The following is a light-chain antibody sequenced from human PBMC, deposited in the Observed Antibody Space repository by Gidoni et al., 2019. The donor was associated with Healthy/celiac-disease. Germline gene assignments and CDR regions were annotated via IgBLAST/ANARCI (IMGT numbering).Light chain of an antibody. CDR2: SAS. V-gene: IGKV3-20*01. CDR1: QSVSSSY. CDR3: QQYGSSPT. J-gene: IGKJ1*01. Sequence: ENLLTPSPGTLSLSPGERATLYCRASQSVSSSYLAWYQQKPGQAPRHLIYSASSTATGIPDRFSGSGSGTDFTLTISRLGPEDFAVYYCQQYGSSPTFGQGTKVEIK.